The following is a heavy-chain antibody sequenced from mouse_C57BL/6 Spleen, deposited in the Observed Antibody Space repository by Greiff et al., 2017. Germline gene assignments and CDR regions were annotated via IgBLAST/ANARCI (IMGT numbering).Heavy chain of an antibody. CDR2: ISSGGSYT. V-gene: IGHV5-6*02. D-gene: IGHD2-5*01. J-gene: IGHJ2*01. CDR3: ARPTIVTPYYFDY. Sequence: DVMLVESGGDLVKPGGSLKLSCAASGFTFSSYGMSWVRQTPDKRLEWVATISSGGSYTYYPDSVKGRFTISRDNAKNTLYLQMSSLKSEDTAMYYCARPTIVTPYYFDYWGQGTTLTVSS. CDR1: GFTFSSYG.